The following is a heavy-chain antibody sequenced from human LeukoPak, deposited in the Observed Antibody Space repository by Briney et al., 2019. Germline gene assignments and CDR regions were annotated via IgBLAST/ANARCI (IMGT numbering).Heavy chain of an antibody. D-gene: IGHD2-2*01. V-gene: IGHV3-21*01. Sequence: PGGSLRLSCAASGFTFSSYSMNWVRQAPGKGLEWVSSISSSSSYIYYADSVKGPFTISRDNAKNSLYLQMNSLRAEDTAVYYCARDTSADIVVVPAAIWGQGTLVTVSS. CDR1: GFTFSSYS. J-gene: IGHJ4*02. CDR3: ARDTSADIVVVPAAI. CDR2: ISSSSSYI.